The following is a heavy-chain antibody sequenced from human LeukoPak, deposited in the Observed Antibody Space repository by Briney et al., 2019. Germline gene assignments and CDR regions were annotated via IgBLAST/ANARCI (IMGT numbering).Heavy chain of an antibody. CDR2: IYYSGST. Sequence: SGTLSLTCTVSGGSISSSSYYWGWIRQPPGKGLECIGSIYYSGSTYYNPSLKSRVTISVDTSKNQFSLKLSSVTAADTAVYYCARSPPSSWSSSSPFDYWGQGTLVTVSS. J-gene: IGHJ4*02. V-gene: IGHV4-39*01. D-gene: IGHD2-2*01. CDR3: ARSPPSSWSSSSPFDY. CDR1: GGSISSSSYY.